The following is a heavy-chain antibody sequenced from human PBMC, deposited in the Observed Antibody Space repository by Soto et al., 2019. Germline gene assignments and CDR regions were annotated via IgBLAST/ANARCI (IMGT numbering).Heavy chain of an antibody. Sequence: QVQLVQSGAEVKKPGASVKVSCKASGYTFTSYAMPWVRQAPGQRLEWMGWINAGNGNTKYSQKFQGRVTITRDTSASTAYMELSSLRSEDTAVYYCARSFHYGSGRGEDYWGQGTLVTVSS. J-gene: IGHJ4*02. CDR1: GYTFTSYA. CDR2: INAGNGNT. CDR3: ARSFHYGSGRGEDY. V-gene: IGHV1-3*01. D-gene: IGHD3-10*01.